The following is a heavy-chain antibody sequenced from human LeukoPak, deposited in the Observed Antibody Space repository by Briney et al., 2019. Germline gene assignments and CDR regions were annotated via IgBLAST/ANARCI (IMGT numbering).Heavy chain of an antibody. D-gene: IGHD1-14*01. V-gene: IGHV3-13*01. CDR1: RFTFSSYD. CDR3: ARGVSPPDGPYYYYGMDV. Sequence: PGGSLRLSCAASRFTFSSYDMHWVRQATGKGLEWVSAIGTAGDTYYPGSVKGRFTISRENAKNSLYLQMNSLRAGDTAVYYCARGVSPPDGPYYYYGMDVWGQGTTVTVSS. CDR2: IGTAGDT. J-gene: IGHJ6*02.